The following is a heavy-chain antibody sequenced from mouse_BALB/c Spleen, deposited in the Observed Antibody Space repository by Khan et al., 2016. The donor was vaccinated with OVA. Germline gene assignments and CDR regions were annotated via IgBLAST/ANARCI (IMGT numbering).Heavy chain of an antibody. J-gene: IGHJ1*01. V-gene: IGHV2-9*02. CDR2: IWTGGST. D-gene: IGHD2-1*01. Sequence: QVQLKESGPGLVAPSQSLSITCTVSGFSLTSYGVHWVRQPPGKGLEWLGVIWTGGSTNYNSALISRLSISKDNSKSQVFLKMNSLQTDDTAMYYGARYYGNYGWYFDVWGAGTTVTVSS. CDR3: ARYYGNYGWYFDV. CDR1: GFSLTSYG.